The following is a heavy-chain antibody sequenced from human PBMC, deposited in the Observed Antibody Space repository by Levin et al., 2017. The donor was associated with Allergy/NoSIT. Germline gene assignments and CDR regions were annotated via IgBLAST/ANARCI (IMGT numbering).Heavy chain of an antibody. CDR2: ISGSGGST. J-gene: IGHJ4*02. Sequence: AGGSLRLSCAASGFTFSSYAMSWVRQAPGKGLEWVSAISGSGGSTYYADSVKGRFTISRDNSKNTLYLQMNSLRAEDTAVYYCAKDPTQLWLHHFDYWGQGTLVTVSS. CDR3: AKDPTQLWLHHFDY. V-gene: IGHV3-23*01. D-gene: IGHD2-21*01. CDR1: GFTFSSYA.